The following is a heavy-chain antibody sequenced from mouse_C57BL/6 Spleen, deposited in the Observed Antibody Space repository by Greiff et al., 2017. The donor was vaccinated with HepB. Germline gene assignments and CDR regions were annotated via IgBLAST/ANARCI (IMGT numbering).Heavy chain of an antibody. D-gene: IGHD2-1*01. CDR3: ARRGNYWDYFDY. CDR1: GYSITSGYY. Sequence: EVQLVESGPGLVKPSQSLSLTCSVTGYSITSGYYWNWIRQFPGNKLEWMGYISYDGSNNYNPSLKNRISITRDTSKNQFFLKLNSVTTEDTATYYCARRGNYWDYFDYWGQGTTLTVSS. J-gene: IGHJ2*01. V-gene: IGHV3-6*01. CDR2: ISYDGSN.